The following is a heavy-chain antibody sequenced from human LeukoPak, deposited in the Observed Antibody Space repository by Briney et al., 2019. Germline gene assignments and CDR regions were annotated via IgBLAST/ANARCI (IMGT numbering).Heavy chain of an antibody. Sequence: ISVVQAPLKRLEWVSIIYSGGTTHYADSVKGRFTISRDNAKNMLYLQMDSLRVGDTAIYYCARNTDYYGSGTYGYFDHWGRGTLVTVSS. CDR2: IYSGGTT. V-gene: IGHV3-53*01. J-gene: IGHJ2*01. CDR3: ARNTDYYGSGTYGYFDH. D-gene: IGHD3-10*01.